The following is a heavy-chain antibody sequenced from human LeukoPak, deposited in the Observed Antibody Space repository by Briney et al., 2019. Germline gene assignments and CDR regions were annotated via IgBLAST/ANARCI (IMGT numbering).Heavy chain of an antibody. CDR3: ARGLTYYSDSSGYYYTY. D-gene: IGHD3-22*01. Sequence: GGSLRLSCVASGFTFSSYWMHWVRQAPGKGLVWVSRINRDGSSTSYADSVKGRFTISRDNARNTLYLQMNSLRAEDAAVYYCARGLTYYSDSSGYYYTYWGQGTLVTVSS. J-gene: IGHJ4*02. V-gene: IGHV3-74*01. CDR1: GFTFSSYW. CDR2: INRDGSST.